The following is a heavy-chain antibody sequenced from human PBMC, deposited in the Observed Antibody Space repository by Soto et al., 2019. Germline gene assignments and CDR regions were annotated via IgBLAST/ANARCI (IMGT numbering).Heavy chain of an antibody. J-gene: IGHJ6*02. CDR3: AKDLLGPGRAYGMDV. D-gene: IGHD7-27*01. CDR1: GFTFSSYG. Sequence: QVQLVESGGGVVQPGRSLRLSCAASGFTFSSYGMHWVRQAPGKGLEWVAVISYDGSNKYYADSVKGRFTISRDNSKNTLYLQMNSRRAADTAVYYCAKDLLGPGRAYGMDVWGQGTTVTVSS. CDR2: ISYDGSNK. V-gene: IGHV3-30*18.